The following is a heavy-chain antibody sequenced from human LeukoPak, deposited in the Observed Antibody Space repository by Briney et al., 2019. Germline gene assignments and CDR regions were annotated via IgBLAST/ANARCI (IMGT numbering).Heavy chain of an antibody. CDR3: ARGPPVGATLYYYYYMDV. J-gene: IGHJ6*03. D-gene: IGHD1-26*01. V-gene: IGHV4-39*07. Sequence: PSETLSLTCTVSGGSISSSSYYWGWIRQPPGKGLQWIGTMYHSGSTYYNPSLKSRVTISVYTSKNQFSLKLSSVTAADTAVYYCARGPPVGATLYYYYYMDVWGKGTTVTVSS. CDR1: GGSISSSSYY. CDR2: MYHSGST.